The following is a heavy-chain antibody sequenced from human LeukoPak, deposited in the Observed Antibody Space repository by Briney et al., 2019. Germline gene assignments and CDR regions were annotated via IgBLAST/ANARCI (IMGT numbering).Heavy chain of an antibody. D-gene: IGHD2-2*01. J-gene: IGHJ6*02. Sequence: GRSLRLSCAASGFTFSSYGMHWVRQAPGKGLEWVAVISYDGCNKYYADSVKGRFTISRDNSKNTLYLQMNSLRAEDTAVYYCAKDHCSSTSCYYYYYGMDVWGQGTTVTVSS. CDR3: AKDHCSSTSCYYYYYGMDV. CDR1: GFTFSSYG. V-gene: IGHV3-30*18. CDR2: ISYDGCNK.